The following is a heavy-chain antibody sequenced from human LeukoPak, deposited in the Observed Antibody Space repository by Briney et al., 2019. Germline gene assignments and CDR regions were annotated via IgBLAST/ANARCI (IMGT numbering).Heavy chain of an antibody. V-gene: IGHV4-61*05. CDR3: ARYYYDSSGYFDY. J-gene: IGHJ4*02. CDR1: GGSISSSSYY. D-gene: IGHD3-22*01. Sequence: SETLSLTCTVSGGSISSSSYYWGWIRQPPGKGLEWIGYIYTSGSTNYNPSLKSRVTISVDTSKNQFSLKLSSVTAADTAVYYCARYYYDSSGYFDYWGQGTLVTVSS. CDR2: IYTSGST.